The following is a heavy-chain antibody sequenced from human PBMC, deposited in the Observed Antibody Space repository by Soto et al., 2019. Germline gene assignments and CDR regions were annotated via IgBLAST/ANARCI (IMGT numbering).Heavy chain of an antibody. D-gene: IGHD2-2*01. Sequence: LSLTCAVSGGSISSGGYSWSWIRQPPGKGMEWIGYIYHSASTYYNPSLKSRVTIAVDRSKNQFSLKLSSVTAADTAVYYCPRVIVVVPAAIGWFDPWGQGTLVTVSS. J-gene: IGHJ5*02. V-gene: IGHV4-30-2*01. CDR3: PRVIVVVPAAIGWFDP. CDR1: GGSISSGGYS. CDR2: IYHSAST.